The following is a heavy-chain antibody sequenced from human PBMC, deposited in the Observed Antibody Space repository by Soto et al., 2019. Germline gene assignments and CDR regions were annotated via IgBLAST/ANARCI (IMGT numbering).Heavy chain of an antibody. CDR3: ARWSAIVGGAEALDV. Sequence: QVQLVQSGAEVKKPGASVRVSCKTSGYTFINYGITWVRQAPGQGLEWMGWLSAYNGDTSSSEKLQERFTMTTDTSTNTVYMDLSSLPSDDPAVYYCARWSAIVGGAEALDVWGQGTMVIVYS. V-gene: IGHV1-18*01. J-gene: IGHJ3*01. CDR1: GYTFINYG. D-gene: IGHD1-26*01. CDR2: LSAYNGDT.